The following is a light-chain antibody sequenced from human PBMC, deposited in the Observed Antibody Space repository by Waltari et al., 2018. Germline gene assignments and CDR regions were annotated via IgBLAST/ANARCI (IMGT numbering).Light chain of an antibody. Sequence: DIQMTQSPSSLSASVGDKVTITCRASQSINKYLNWYQHKPGKAPKLLIYAASSLYSGVPSRFSGSGSGKDFTLTISSLQPEDFATYYCQQTSTTPQNSFGQGTRLDIK. CDR1: QSINKY. CDR2: AAS. V-gene: IGKV1-39*01. J-gene: IGKJ5*01. CDR3: QQTSTTPQNS.